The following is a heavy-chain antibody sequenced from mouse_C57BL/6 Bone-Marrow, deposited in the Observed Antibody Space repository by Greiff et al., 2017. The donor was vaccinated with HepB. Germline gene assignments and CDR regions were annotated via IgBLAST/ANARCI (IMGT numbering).Heavy chain of an antibody. CDR3: SSGDYDGRPAMDY. D-gene: IGHD2-4*01. CDR2: IGPGSGST. Sequence: VKLMESGAELVKPGASVKISCKASGYTFTDYYINWVKQRPGQGLEWIGKIGPGSGSTYYNEKLKGKATLTADKASSTAYMQLSSLTSEDAAVYFFSSGDYDGRPAMDYWGQGTSVTVSS. CDR1: GYTFTDYY. V-gene: IGHV1-77*01. J-gene: IGHJ4*01.